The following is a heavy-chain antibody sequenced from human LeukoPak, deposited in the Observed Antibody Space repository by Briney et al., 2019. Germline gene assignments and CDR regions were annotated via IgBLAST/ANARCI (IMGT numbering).Heavy chain of an antibody. V-gene: IGHV1-2*02. CDR3: ARENYYDRSGYWFDP. Sequence: ASVKVSCKASGYTFTGYYMHWVRQAPGQGLERMGWINPNSGGTNYAQKFQGRVTMTRDTSISIAYMELSRLRSDDTAVYYCARENYYDRSGYWFDPWGQGTLVTVSS. D-gene: IGHD3-22*01. CDR1: GYTFTGYY. J-gene: IGHJ5*02. CDR2: INPNSGGT.